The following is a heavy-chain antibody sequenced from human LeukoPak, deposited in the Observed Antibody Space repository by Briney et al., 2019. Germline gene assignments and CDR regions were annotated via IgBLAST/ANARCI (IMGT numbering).Heavy chain of an antibody. CDR1: GFTFRSYA. V-gene: IGHV3-23*01. Sequence: GGSLRLSCTASGFTFRSYALSWARQAPGKGLEWVSATTGSGDKLFYADSVKGRFTISRDNSKNTLYLQMNNLRAEDTAVYYCARYENGGIDYWGQGTLVTVSS. CDR3: ARYENGGIDY. J-gene: IGHJ4*02. D-gene: IGHD2-15*01. CDR2: TTGSGDKL.